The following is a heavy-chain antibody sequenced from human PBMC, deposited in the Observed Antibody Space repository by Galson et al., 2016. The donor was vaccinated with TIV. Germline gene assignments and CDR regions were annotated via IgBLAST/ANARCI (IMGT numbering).Heavy chain of an antibody. CDR2: ISGSGDRT. V-gene: IGHV3-23*01. D-gene: IGHD3-10*01. CDR1: GFTFIIFD. J-gene: IGHJ6*02. CDR3: AKEIGEGAYGSGSGLDV. Sequence: SLRLSCAASGFTFIIFDMSWVRQAPGKGLEWVSAISGSGDRTYYADFVKGRFTISRDTSQNTLYLQMNSLRAEDTAIYYCAKEIGEGAYGSGSGLDVWGQGTTVTVSS.